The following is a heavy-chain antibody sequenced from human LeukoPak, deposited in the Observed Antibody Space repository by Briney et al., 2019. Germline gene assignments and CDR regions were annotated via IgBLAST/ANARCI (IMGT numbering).Heavy chain of an antibody. CDR1: GVSIGSQY. J-gene: IGHJ4*02. V-gene: IGHV4-59*11. CDR3: ARDEWAHYY. D-gene: IGHD1-26*01. Sequence: PSETLSLTCTVSGVSIGSQYWSWIRQTPGKGLEWIGYILYNARPDYNPSLKGRVRISVDTSKNQFSLELSSVTEADTAVYYCARDEWAHYYWGQGILVTLSS. CDR2: ILYNARP.